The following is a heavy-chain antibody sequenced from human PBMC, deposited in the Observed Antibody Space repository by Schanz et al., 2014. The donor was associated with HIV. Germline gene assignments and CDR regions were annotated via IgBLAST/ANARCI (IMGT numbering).Heavy chain of an antibody. CDR2: ITWNNKVM. CDR1: GFNFNDFA. Sequence: VQLVESGGGLVQPGRSLRLSCAASGFNFNDFAMHWVRQSPGKGLEWVSGITWNNKVMGYVDSVKGRFTISRDTAKNSLFLQMVNLISEDTAFYYCVKDFTDSKGGFDYWGQGALVIVSS. CDR3: VKDFTDSKGGFDY. D-gene: IGHD1-26*01. V-gene: IGHV3-9*01. J-gene: IGHJ4*02.